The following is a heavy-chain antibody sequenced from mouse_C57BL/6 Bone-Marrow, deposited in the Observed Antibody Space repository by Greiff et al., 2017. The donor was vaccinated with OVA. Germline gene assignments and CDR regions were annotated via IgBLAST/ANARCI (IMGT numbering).Heavy chain of an antibody. V-gene: IGHV5-9*01. Sequence: EVHLVESGGGLVKPGGSLKLSCAASGFTFSSYSMSWVRQTPEQRLEWVATISGGGGNTYYPDSVKGRFTISRDNAKNTLYLQMSSLRSEDTALYYCASGEWLPCAYWGQGTLVTVSA. J-gene: IGHJ3*01. D-gene: IGHD2-2*01. CDR1: GFTFSSYS. CDR3: ASGEWLPCAY. CDR2: ISGGGGNT.